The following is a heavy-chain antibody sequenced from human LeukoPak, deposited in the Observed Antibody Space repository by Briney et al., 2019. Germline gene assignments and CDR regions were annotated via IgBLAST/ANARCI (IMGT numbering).Heavy chain of an antibody. CDR1: GFIFGSYS. J-gene: IGHJ4*02. CDR2: ISSSSTTK. D-gene: IGHD2-15*01. CDR3: AKDMYCSGGSCYNFDY. V-gene: IGHV3-48*01. Sequence: GGSQRLSCAASGFIFGSYSMIWVRQAPGEGLEWLSYISSSSTTKYYADSVRGRFTISRDNSKNTLYLQMNSLRAEDTAVYYCAKDMYCSGGSCYNFDYWGQGTLVTVSS.